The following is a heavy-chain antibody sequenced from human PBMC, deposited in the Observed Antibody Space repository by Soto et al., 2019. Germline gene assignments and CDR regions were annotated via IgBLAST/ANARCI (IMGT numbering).Heavy chain of an antibody. Sequence: SEILCHTSTVSGGSIRSYYWSWIRQPTGKGLEWIGYIYYSGSTNYNPSLKSRVTISVDTSKNQFSLKLSSVTAADTAVYYCASGVYGYDFRSGYPNGMDVWGQGTTVTVSS. CDR3: ASGVYGYDFRSGYPNGMDV. CDR1: GGSIRSYY. V-gene: IGHV4-59*01. J-gene: IGHJ6*02. D-gene: IGHD3-3*01. CDR2: IYYSGST.